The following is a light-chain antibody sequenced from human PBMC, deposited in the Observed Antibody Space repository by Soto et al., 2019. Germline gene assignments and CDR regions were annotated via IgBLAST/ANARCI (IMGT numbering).Light chain of an antibody. Sequence: QLVLTQPPSVSGAPGQRVTISCTGSSSNIGAGYDVHWYQQLPGTAPKLLIYGNSNRPSGVPDRFSGSKSGTSASLAITGLKAEDEADYYCQSYDSSLRVVFGTGTKVTVL. CDR3: QSYDSSLRVV. V-gene: IGLV1-40*01. CDR2: GNS. CDR1: SSNIGAGYD. J-gene: IGLJ1*01.